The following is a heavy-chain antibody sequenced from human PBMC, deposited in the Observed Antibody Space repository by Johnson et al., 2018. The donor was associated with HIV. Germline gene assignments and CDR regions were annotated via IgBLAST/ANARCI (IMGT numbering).Heavy chain of an antibody. D-gene: IGHD3-10*01. Sequence: VQLVESGGGLIQPGGSLRLSCAASGFTVSSNYMNWVRQAPGKGLEWVSVIYSGGSTYYADSVKGRFTISRENAKNTLYLQMNSLRAEETAGYSCARDLRFNRTVQGLIRISGAFDMWGQGTMVTVSS. J-gene: IGHJ3*02. CDR1: GFTVSSNY. V-gene: IGHV3-66*03. CDR3: ARDLRFNRTVQGLIRISGAFDM. CDR2: IYSGGST.